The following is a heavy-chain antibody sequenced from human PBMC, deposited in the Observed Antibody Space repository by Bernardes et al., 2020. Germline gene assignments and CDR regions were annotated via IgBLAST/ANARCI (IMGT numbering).Heavy chain of an antibody. J-gene: IGHJ6*02. CDR3: ARGGYGLYGMYV. D-gene: IGHD5-18*01. CDR1: GGSISSGGYS. Sequence: SETLSLTCAVSGGSISSGGYSWSWIRQPQGKGLEWIGYIYHSGSTYYNPSLKSRVTISVDRSKNQFSLKLSSVTAADTAVYYCARGGYGLYGMYVWGQGTTVTVSS. V-gene: IGHV4-30-2*01. CDR2: IYHSGST.